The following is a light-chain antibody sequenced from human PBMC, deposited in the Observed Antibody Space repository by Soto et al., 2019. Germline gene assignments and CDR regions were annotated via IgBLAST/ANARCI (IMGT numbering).Light chain of an antibody. J-gene: IGKJ4*01. Sequence: DIQMTQSPSTLSASVGDRVTITCRASQSISNWLAWYQQKPGKAPKLLIYKASTLESGVPSRFSGSASGTEVTLTISSLQPDDFATYYCQQYNSVSLLTFGGGTKVEIK. CDR3: QQYNSVSLLT. V-gene: IGKV1-5*03. CDR2: KAS. CDR1: QSISNW.